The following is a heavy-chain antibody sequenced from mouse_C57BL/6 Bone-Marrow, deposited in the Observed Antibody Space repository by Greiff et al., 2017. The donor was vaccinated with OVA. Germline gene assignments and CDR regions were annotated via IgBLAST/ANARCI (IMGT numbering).Heavy chain of an antibody. CDR3: ARGYGNYLAWFAY. CDR2: INPSTGGT. V-gene: IGHV1-42*01. CDR1: GYSFTGYY. D-gene: IGHD2-1*01. Sequence: VQLQQSGPELVKPGASVKISCKASGYSFTGYYMNWVKQSPEKSLEWIGEINPSTGGTTYNQKFKAKATLTVDNSSSTAYMQLTSLTSEDSAVYYCARGYGNYLAWFAYWGQGTLVTVSA. J-gene: IGHJ3*01.